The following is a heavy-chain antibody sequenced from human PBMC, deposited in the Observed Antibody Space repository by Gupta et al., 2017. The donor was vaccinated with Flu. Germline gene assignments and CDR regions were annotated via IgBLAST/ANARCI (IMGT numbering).Heavy chain of an antibody. CDR1: RLTFSTYS. J-gene: IGHJ4*02. CDR3: ARSWSAERASDY. Sequence: DVQVVESGGRLVNPGGSLRLSCPASRLTFSTYSMNWVRQAPGKGLEWVSFISSSRSYIYYADSVKGRFTIARDNAKNSLYLQMNSLRAEDTAVYYCARSWSAERASDYWGQGALVTVSS. D-gene: IGHD1-26*01. CDR2: ISSSRSYI. V-gene: IGHV3-21*01.